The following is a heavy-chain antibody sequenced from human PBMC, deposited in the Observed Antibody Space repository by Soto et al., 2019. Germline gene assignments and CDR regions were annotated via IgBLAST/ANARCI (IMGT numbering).Heavy chain of an antibody. CDR3: ASGSHVPHY. Sequence: QLQLQESGSGLVKPSQTLSLTYAASGGSISSGGYSWSLIRQPPGKGLEWIGYISHSGSTYYNPSLKCRVTISVDRSKNQFSLKLSSVTAADTAMYYCASGSHVPHYWGQGTLVTVSS. J-gene: IGHJ4*02. D-gene: IGHD6-6*01. CDR1: GGSISSGGYS. V-gene: IGHV4-30-2*01. CDR2: ISHSGST.